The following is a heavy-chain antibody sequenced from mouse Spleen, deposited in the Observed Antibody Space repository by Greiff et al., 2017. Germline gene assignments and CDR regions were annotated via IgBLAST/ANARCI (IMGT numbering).Heavy chain of an antibody. D-gene: IGHD1-1*01. V-gene: IGHV1S56*01. CDR3: LITTVVAFDY. CDR2: IYPGNVNT. Sequence: VQLVESGPELVKPGASVRISCKASGYTFTSYYIHWVKQRPGQGLEWIGWIYPGNVNTKYNEKFKGKATLTADKSSSTAYMQLSSLTSEDSAVYFCLITTVVAFDYWGQGTTLTVSS. J-gene: IGHJ2*01. CDR1: GYTFTSYY.